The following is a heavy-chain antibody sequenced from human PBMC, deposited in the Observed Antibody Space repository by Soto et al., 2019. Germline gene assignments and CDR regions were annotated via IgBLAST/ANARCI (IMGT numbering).Heavy chain of an antibody. CDR3: AKDSFFSGSYFGIGAFDI. CDR2: ISGSGGST. CDR1: GFTFSSYA. D-gene: IGHD1-26*01. V-gene: IGHV3-23*01. J-gene: IGHJ3*02. Sequence: WGSLRLSCAASGFTFSSYAMSWFRQSPGKGLEWVSAISGSGGSTYYADSVKGRFTISRDNSKNTLYLQMSSLRAEDTAVYYCAKDSFFSGSYFGIGAFDIWGQGTMVTVS.